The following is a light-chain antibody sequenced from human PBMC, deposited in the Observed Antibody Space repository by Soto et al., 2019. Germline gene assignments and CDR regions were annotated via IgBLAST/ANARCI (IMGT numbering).Light chain of an antibody. Sequence: QAVVTQPPSVSGAPGQKVTISCSGSSTNIGNNYVSWYQHLQGTAPKLLIYDNSERPSGIPDRFSGSKSGTSATLGITGLQTGDEADYYCGTWDSSLSAGIFGGGTKLTVL. CDR2: DNS. J-gene: IGLJ2*01. CDR3: GTWDSSLSAGI. V-gene: IGLV1-51*01. CDR1: STNIGNNY.